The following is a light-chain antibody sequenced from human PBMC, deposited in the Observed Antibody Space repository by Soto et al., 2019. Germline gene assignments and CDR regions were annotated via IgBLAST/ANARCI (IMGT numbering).Light chain of an antibody. V-gene: IGKV1-5*03. J-gene: IGKJ1*01. Sequence: DIEMTQSPSTLSASVGDRVTITCRASQSISTWLDWDQQKPGKAPNLLIYKGSTLESGVPSRFSGSGSGTEFTPTNSSHQPDNLTNYNCQQYHLYFKLGQGTQVEI. CDR3: QQYHLYFK. CDR2: KGS. CDR1: QSISTW.